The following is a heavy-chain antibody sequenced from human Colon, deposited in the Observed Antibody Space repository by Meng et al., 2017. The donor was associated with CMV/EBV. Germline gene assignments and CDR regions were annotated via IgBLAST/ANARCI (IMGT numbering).Heavy chain of an antibody. V-gene: IGHV3-30*04. CDR2: ISYDGSSE. Sequence: QVQLVESGGGGVQPGRSLRLSCAASGFTFSTFALHWVRQAPGKGLEWVAVISYDGSSEHYADSVKGRFTISRDNSKNTLYLQMNSLRTEDTSVYYCVRSYSSSWHNFDYWGQGTLVTVSS. J-gene: IGHJ4*02. D-gene: IGHD6-13*01. CDR1: GFTFSTFA. CDR3: VRSYSSSWHNFDY.